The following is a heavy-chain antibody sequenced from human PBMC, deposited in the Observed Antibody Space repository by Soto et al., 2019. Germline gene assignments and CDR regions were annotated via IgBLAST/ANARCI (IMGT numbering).Heavy chain of an antibody. CDR2: ISAYNGNT. V-gene: IGHV1-18*01. CDR3: AREGTAPYYYYGMDV. D-gene: IGHD1-1*01. J-gene: IGHJ6*02. Sequence: QVQLVQSGGEVKKPGASVKVSCKTSGYSFTTYGISWVRQAPGQGLEWMGWISAYNGNTNYAQKLQDRVTMTTDTSTSTAYMGLRSLRSDDTAVYYCAREGTAPYYYYGMDVWGQGSTVTVSS. CDR1: GYSFTTYG.